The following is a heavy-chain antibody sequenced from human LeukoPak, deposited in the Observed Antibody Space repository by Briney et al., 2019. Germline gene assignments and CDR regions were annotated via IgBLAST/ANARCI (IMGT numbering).Heavy chain of an antibody. CDR2: ISSSGST. V-gene: IGHV4-61*02. CDR1: GDSISSGDYY. CDR3: ASGYFVHTFDF. D-gene: IGHD2-2*03. Sequence: SETLSLTCTVSGDSISSGDYYWSWIRQPAGKGLEWIGRISSSGSTNYNPSLKSRVTISVDTSKNQFSLKLTSVTAADTAIFYCASGYFVHTFDFWGQGTLGTVSS. J-gene: IGHJ4*02.